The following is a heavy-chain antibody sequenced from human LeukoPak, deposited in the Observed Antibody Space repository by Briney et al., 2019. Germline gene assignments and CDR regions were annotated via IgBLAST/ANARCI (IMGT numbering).Heavy chain of an antibody. J-gene: IGHJ6*03. V-gene: IGHV1-69*05. D-gene: IGHD3-16*01. CDR1: GGTFSSYA. CDR3: ANIMNYYYMDV. Sequence: PVKVSCKASGGTFSSYAISWVRQAPGQGLEWMGGIIPIFGTANYAQKFQGRVTIATDESTSTAYMELSSLRSEDTAVYYCANIMNYYYMDVWGKGTTVTVSS. CDR2: IIPIFGTA.